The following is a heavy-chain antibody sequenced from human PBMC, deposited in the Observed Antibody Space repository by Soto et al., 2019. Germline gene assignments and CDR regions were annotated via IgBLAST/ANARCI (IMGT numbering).Heavy chain of an antibody. CDR2: ISYDGSNK. J-gene: IGHJ4*02. CDR3: AREKGELELLRVYYYFDY. Sequence: QVQLVESGGGVVQPGRSLRLSCAASGFTFSSYAMHWVRQAPGKGLEWVAVISYDGSNKYYADSVKGRFTISRDNSKNTLYLQMNSLRAEDTAGYYCAREKGELELLRVYYYFDYWGQGTLVTVSS. D-gene: IGHD1-7*01. CDR1: GFTFSSYA. V-gene: IGHV3-30-3*01.